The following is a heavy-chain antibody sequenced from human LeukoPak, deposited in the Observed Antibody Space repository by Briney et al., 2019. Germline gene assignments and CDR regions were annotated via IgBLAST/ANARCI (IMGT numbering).Heavy chain of an antibody. CDR2: INPNSGVT. J-gene: IGHJ4*02. CDR3: ARDLEVTVRPFSLFY. Sequence: GASVKVSCKASGYTFTAYYMHWVRQAPGQGPEWMGWINPNSGVTNYAQKFQGRVIMTSDTSISTAYMEFSRLRSDDTAMYYCARDLEVTVRPFSLFYWGQGTLVTVSS. CDR1: GYTFTAYY. V-gene: IGHV1-2*02. D-gene: IGHD6-6*01.